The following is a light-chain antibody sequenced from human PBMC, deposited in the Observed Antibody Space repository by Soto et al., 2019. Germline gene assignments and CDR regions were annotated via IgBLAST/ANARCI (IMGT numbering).Light chain of an antibody. CDR3: QSYDSSLSAYV. CDR2: GNS. CDR1: SSNIGAGYD. J-gene: IGLJ1*01. Sequence: QSVLTQPPSVSGAPGQRVTISCTGSSSNIGAGYDLHWYQQLPGTAPKLLIYGNSNRPSGVPDRFSGSKSGTSASLAITGLQAADEADYYCQSYDSSLSAYVFGTGTKVTVL. V-gene: IGLV1-40*01.